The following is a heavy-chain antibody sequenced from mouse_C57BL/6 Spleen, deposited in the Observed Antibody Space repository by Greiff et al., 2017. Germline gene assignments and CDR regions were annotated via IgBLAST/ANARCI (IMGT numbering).Heavy chain of an antibody. D-gene: IGHD2-1*01. CDR1: GYSFTGYY. CDR2: IYPYNGVS. Sequence: EVQLQQSGPELVKPGASVKISCKASGYSFTGYYMHWVKQSHGNILDWIGYIYPYNGVSSYNQKFKGKATLTVDKSSSTAYMELRSLTSEDSAVXYCARGGAYGNYEGAMDSWGQGTSVTVSS. V-gene: IGHV1-31*01. CDR3: ARGGAYGNYEGAMDS. J-gene: IGHJ4*01.